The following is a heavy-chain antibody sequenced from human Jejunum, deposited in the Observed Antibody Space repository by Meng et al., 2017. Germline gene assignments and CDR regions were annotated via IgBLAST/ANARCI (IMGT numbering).Heavy chain of an antibody. CDR2: VRDTWTT. V-gene: IGHV4-61*01. J-gene: IGHJ4*01. CDR3: TTDAYAGGLAYLDH. Sequence: GSLRLSCAVPGGSVSGLSFYWTWIRQSPGKGLEWIGYVRDTWTTKYNPSLDSRVTISTDTSRNQFSLKLRSVTAADTAVYCCTTDAYAGGLAYLDHWGHGTPVTVSS. D-gene: IGHD4-23*01. CDR1: GGSVSGLSFY.